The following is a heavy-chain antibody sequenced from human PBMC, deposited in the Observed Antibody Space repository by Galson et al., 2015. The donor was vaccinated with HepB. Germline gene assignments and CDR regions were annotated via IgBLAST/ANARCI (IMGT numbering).Heavy chain of an antibody. Sequence: SLRLSCAASGFTFSSYAMSWVRQAPGKGLEWVSAISGSGGSTYYADSVKGRFTISRDNSKNTLYLQMNSLRAEDTAVYYCAKTIGGQKAFDYSIQFRYFDLWGRGTLVTVSS. CDR1: GFTFSSYA. CDR2: ISGSGGST. J-gene: IGHJ2*01. D-gene: IGHD4-11*01. CDR3: AKTIGGQKAFDYSIQFRYFDL. V-gene: IGHV3-23*01.